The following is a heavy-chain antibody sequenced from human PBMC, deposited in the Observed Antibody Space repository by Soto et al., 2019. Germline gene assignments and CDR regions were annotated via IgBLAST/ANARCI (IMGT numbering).Heavy chain of an antibody. V-gene: IGHV3-23*01. J-gene: IGHJ4*02. CDR1: GFTFGSHA. CDR3: AKDRSSGWYRPDAFDY. CDR2: ISGSGGST. Sequence: GGSLRLSCAASGFTFGSHAMSWVRQAPGKGLEWVSAISGSGGSTNYADSVKGRFTISRDNSKNTVYLQMSSLRVDDTAVYYCAKDRSSGWYRPDAFDYWGQGMLVTVSS. D-gene: IGHD6-19*01.